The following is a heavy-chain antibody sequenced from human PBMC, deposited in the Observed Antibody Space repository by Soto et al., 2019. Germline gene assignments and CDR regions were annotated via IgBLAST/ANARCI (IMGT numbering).Heavy chain of an antibody. D-gene: IGHD6-19*01. CDR1: GFTFSSYA. J-gene: IGHJ4*02. CDR2: ISYDGSNK. V-gene: IGHV3-30-3*01. CDR3: AREGGWRYYFDY. Sequence: QVQLVESGGGVVQPGRSLRLSCAASGFTFSSYAVHWVRQAPGKGLEWVAVISYDGSNKYYADSVKGRFTISRDNSKNTLYLQMNSLRAEDTAVYYCAREGGWRYYFDYWGQGTLVTVSS.